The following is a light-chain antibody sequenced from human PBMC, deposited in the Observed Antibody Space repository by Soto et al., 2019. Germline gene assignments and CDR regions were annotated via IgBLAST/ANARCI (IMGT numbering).Light chain of an antibody. J-gene: IGKJ1*01. V-gene: IGKV1-5*01. CDR3: QQYNSYSGT. CDR1: QSISSW. Sequence: DIQMTQSPSTLSASVGDRVTITCRASQSISSWLAWYQQKPGKAPKLLIYDASSLESGVPARFSGSGSGTEFTLTICSMLPDDFATYYCQQYNSYSGTFGQGTKVEIK. CDR2: DAS.